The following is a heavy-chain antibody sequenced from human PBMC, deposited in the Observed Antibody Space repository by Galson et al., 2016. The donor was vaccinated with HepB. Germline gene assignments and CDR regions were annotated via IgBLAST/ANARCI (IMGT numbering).Heavy chain of an antibody. Sequence: SVKVSCKASGYTFTTYYMHWVRQAPGQGLEWLGIINPSIDNRIYTHKFQGRVTMTRDTSTSTVYMELSSLRSEDTAVYYCARDKGGGWDSSGYYGGNWLDPWGQGTLVTVSS. CDR2: INPSIDNR. CDR1: GYTFTTYY. V-gene: IGHV1-46*01. D-gene: IGHD6-19*01. CDR3: ARDKGGGWDSSGYYGGNWLDP. J-gene: IGHJ5*02.